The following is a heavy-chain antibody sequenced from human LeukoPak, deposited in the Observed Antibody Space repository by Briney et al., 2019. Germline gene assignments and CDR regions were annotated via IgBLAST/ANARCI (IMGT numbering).Heavy chain of an antibody. CDR2: INHRGST. CDR3: ARGPGGTVATFDY. CDR1: GESFSGYY. J-gene: IGHJ4*02. V-gene: IGHV4-34*01. Sequence: SETLSLTCAVYGESFSGYYWSWIRQPPGKGLEWIGEINHRGSTNYNPSLKSRVNISVDTSKNQLSLKLSSVTAADTAVYYCARGPGGTVATFDYWGQGTLVTVSS. D-gene: IGHD4-23*01.